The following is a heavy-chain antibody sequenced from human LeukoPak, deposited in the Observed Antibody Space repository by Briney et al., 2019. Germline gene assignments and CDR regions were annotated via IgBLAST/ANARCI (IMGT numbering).Heavy chain of an antibody. Sequence: SETLSLTCTVSGGSISSYYWSWIRQPPGKGLEWIGYIYYSGSTNYNPSLKSRVTISVDTSKNQFSLKLSSVTAADTAVYYCARARVYSYGLRSNYYYGMDVWGQGTTVTVSS. V-gene: IGHV4-59*01. D-gene: IGHD5-18*01. CDR2: IYYSGST. J-gene: IGHJ6*02. CDR1: GGSISSYY. CDR3: ARARVYSYGLRSNYYYGMDV.